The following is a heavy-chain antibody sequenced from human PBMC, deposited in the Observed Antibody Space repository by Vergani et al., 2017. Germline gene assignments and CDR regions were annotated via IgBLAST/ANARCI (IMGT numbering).Heavy chain of an antibody. J-gene: IGHJ5*02. CDR3: ARNPTADCSSTSCGPWDNWFDP. CDR2: IYSTGST. D-gene: IGHD2-2*01. V-gene: IGHV4-59*08. Sequence: QVQLEESGPGLVKPSETLSLTCTVSGGSFNTYYWSWIRQSPGKGLEWIGYIYSTGSTNYNPSLNSRVTMSVDTSKNQFSLKLSSVTAADTAVYYCARNPTADCSSTSCGPWDNWFDPWGQGTLVTVSS. CDR1: GGSFNTYY.